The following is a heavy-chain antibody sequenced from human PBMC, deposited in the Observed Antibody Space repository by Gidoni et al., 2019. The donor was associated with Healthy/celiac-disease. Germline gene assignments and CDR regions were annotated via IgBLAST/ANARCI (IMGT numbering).Heavy chain of an antibody. J-gene: IGHJ6*02. D-gene: IGHD6-13*01. V-gene: IGHV4-31*03. CDR1: GGSISSAGYY. Sequence: QVQLQESGPGLVKPSQTLSRTCTVSGGSISSAGYYWSWLRQHPGKGLEWIGYIYYSGSTYYNPSLKSRVTISVDTSKNQFSLKLSSVTAADTAVYYCARDGARYSSSWTSYGMDVWGQGTTVTVSS. CDR3: ARDGARYSSSWTSYGMDV. CDR2: IYYSGST.